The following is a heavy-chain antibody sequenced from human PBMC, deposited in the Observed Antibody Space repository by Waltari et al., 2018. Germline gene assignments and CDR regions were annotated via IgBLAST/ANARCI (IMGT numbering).Heavy chain of an antibody. CDR2: IYHSGST. CDR3: ARANGGNLFPYYFDY. CDR1: GGSISSGGYS. D-gene: IGHD2-21*02. V-gene: IGHV4-30-2*03. J-gene: IGHJ4*02. Sequence: QLQLQESGSGLVKPSQTLSLTCAVSGGSISSGGYSWSWIRQPPGKGLEWIGSIYHSGSTYYNPSLKSRVTISVDTSKNQFSLKLSSVTAADTAVYYCARANGGNLFPYYFDYWGQGTLVTVSS.